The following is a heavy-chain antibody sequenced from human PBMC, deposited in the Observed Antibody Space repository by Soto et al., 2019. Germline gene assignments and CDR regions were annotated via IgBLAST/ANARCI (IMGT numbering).Heavy chain of an antibody. Sequence: GPSVKVSCKAPGYSLSGYYLHWVRQAPGQGPEWMGWINPNSGGTKYVQKFQGRVTMTRDTSISTVYLELSRLRSDDTAVYYCARGWGIAAPGPNWFDPWGQGTLVTVSS. J-gene: IGHJ5*02. CDR2: INPNSGGT. CDR3: ARGWGIAAPGPNWFDP. V-gene: IGHV1-2*02. D-gene: IGHD6-13*01. CDR1: GYSLSGYY.